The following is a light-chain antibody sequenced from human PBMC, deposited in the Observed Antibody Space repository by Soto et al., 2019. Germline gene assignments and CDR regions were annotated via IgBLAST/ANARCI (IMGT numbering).Light chain of an antibody. CDR2: DAS. V-gene: IGKV3-11*01. CDR3: QQRSNWPPWT. J-gene: IGKJ1*01. CDR1: QSVSSY. Sequence: EIVLTQSPATLSLSPGERATLSCRASQSVSSYLAWYQQKPGQAPRLLIYDASNRATGIPARFSGSGSGTDFTPTISSLEPEDFAVYYCQQRSNWPPWTCGQGTKVDIK.